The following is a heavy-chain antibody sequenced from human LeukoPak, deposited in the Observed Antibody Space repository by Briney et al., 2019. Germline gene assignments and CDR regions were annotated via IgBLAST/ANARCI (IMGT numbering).Heavy chain of an antibody. CDR3: ATIVGATTEDDY. D-gene: IGHD1-26*01. Sequence: PGGSLRLSCAASGFTFSSNAMSWVRQAPGKGLERGSAISGSGGSTYYADSVKGRFTISRDNSKNTLYLQMNSLRAEDTAVYYCATIVGATTEDDYWGQGTLVTVSS. V-gene: IGHV3-23*01. CDR1: GFTFSSNA. J-gene: IGHJ4*02. CDR2: ISGSGGST.